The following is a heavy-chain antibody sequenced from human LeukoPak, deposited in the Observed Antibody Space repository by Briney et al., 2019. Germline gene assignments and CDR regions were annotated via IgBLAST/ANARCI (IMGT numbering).Heavy chain of an antibody. D-gene: IGHD2-21*01. J-gene: IGHJ4*02. V-gene: IGHV3-48*03. CDR3: ARIAGRPRDY. Sequence: GGSMRLSCAASGFTFSSYEMNWVRQAPGKGLEWVSYISSSGSTIYYADSVKGRFTISRDNAKNSLYLQMNSLRAEDTAVYYCARIAGRPRDYWGQGTLVTVSS. CDR2: ISSSGSTI. CDR1: GFTFSSYE.